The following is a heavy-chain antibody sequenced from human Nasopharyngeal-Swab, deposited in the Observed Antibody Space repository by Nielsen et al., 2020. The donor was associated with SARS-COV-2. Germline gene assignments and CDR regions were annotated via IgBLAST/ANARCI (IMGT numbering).Heavy chain of an antibody. CDR2: ISVYNADT. J-gene: IGHJ4*02. Sequence: ASVQVSCKASGYSFRSYGINWVRQAAGQELQWMGWISVYNADTNYAQKLQGRVSMTTDTSTSTAYMELRSLRSDDTAVYYCARDIEEWLVDPSLSVDYWGQGTLVTVSS. CDR1: GYSFRSYG. V-gene: IGHV1-18*01. CDR3: ARDIEEWLVDPSLSVDY. D-gene: IGHD3-3*01.